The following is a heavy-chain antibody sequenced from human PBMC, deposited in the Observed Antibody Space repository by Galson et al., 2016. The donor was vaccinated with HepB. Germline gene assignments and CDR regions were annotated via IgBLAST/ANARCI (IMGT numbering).Heavy chain of an antibody. V-gene: IGHV2-5*02. J-gene: IGHJ5*02. CDR2: IYWDDDK. CDR1: GFSLSTPGVG. Sequence: PALVTPTQTLTLTCSFSGFSLSTPGVGVGWIRQPPGKALEWLALIYWDDDKFYSPSLKSRLTITKDTSRKQVVLTVTNVDPVDTGTYYCAHSGGEDGAYVYNYFDTWGQGTLVTVSS. CDR3: AHSGGEDGAYVYNYFDT. D-gene: IGHD4/OR15-4a*01.